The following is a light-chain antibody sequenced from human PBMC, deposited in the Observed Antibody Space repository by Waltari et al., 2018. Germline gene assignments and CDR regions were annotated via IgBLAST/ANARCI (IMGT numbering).Light chain of an antibody. CDR1: SRAGGGYNY. CDR3: SSYTSSSTLMV. J-gene: IGLJ2*01. Sequence: QSALTQPASVSGSPGQSITISCTGTSRAGGGYNYVSLYQQHPVKAHKLMIYDVSNRPSGVSNRFSGSKSGNTASLTISGLQAEDEADYYCSSYTSSSTLMVFGGGTKLTVL. CDR2: DVS. V-gene: IGLV2-14*03.